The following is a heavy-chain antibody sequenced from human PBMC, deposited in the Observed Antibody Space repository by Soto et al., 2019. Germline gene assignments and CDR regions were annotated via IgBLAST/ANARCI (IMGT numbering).Heavy chain of an antibody. CDR1: GYTFTSYD. J-gene: IGHJ4*02. CDR2: MNPNSGNT. V-gene: IGHV1-8*01. D-gene: IGHD3-22*01. Sequence: ASVKVSCKASGYTFTSYDINWVRQATGQGLEWMGWMNPNSGNTGYAQKFQGRVTMTRNTSISTAYMELSSLRPEDTAVYYCARVPRYYYDSSGYCCPDYWGQGTLVTVSS. CDR3: ARVPRYYYDSSGYCCPDY.